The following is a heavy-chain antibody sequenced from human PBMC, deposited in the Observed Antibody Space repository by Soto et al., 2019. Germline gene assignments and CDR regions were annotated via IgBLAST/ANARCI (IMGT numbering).Heavy chain of an antibody. J-gene: IGHJ1*01. Sequence: QVQLVQSGAEVKKPGASVKVSCKASGYTFTSYYMHWVRQAPGQGLEWMGIINPSGGSTSYGQKFPGGVTMTRDQFKSTVYMERSSLRSEDTAVCYCARDGAYGGFQHWGQGTLVTVSS. CDR3: ARDGAYGGFQH. V-gene: IGHV1-46*01. CDR1: GYTFTSYY. CDR2: INPSGGST. D-gene: IGHD5-12*01.